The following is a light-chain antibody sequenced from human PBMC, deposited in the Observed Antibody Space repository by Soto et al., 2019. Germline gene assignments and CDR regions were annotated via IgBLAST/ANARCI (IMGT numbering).Light chain of an antibody. Sequence: EIVLTQSPATLSLSPGERATLSCRASQSVSSYLAWYQQKPGQAPRLLIYDASNRATGITARFSGSGSGTDFTLTISSLEPEDFAVYYCQQRSNGYTFGQGTKLEIK. CDR2: DAS. CDR3: QQRSNGYT. J-gene: IGKJ2*01. CDR1: QSVSSY. V-gene: IGKV3-11*01.